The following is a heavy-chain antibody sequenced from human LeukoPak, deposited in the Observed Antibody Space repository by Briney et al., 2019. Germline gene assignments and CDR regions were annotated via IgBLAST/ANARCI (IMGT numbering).Heavy chain of an antibody. J-gene: IGHJ4*02. CDR2: IWYDGSNK. Sequence: GGSLRLSCAASGFTFSSYGMHCVRQAPGKGLEWVAVIWYDGSNKYYADSVKGRFTISRDNSKNTLYLQMNSLRAEDTAVYYCARGAGYSSSWFDYWVQGTLVTVSS. CDR3: ARGAGYSSSWFDY. V-gene: IGHV3-33*01. CDR1: GFTFSSYG. D-gene: IGHD6-13*01.